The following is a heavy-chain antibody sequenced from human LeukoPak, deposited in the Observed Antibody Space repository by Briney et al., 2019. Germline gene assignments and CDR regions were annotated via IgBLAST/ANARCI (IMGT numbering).Heavy chain of an antibody. CDR3: AKDCEPLVGVHRWGDWFDP. D-gene: IGHD1-26*01. CDR1: GFTLSSYA. CDR2: ISDTGNT. Sequence: GGSLRLSCAASGFTLSSYAMSWVRQAPGKGLEWVSAISDTGNTYHADSVKGRFTISRDNSKNTLYLQMNSLRAEDTAVYYCAKDCEPLVGVHRWGDWFDPWGQGTLVTVSS. J-gene: IGHJ5*02. V-gene: IGHV3-23*01.